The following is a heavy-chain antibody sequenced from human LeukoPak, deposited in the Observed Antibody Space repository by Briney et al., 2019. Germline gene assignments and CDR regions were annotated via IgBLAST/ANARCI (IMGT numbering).Heavy chain of an antibody. J-gene: IGHJ6*03. D-gene: IGHD6-19*01. CDR3: ARPAVAGYYYMDV. CDR1: GYTFTDYY. Sequence: ASVKVSCKASGYTFTDYYMHWVRQAPGQGLEWMGRMNPNSGGANYAQKFQDRVTMTRDTSINTAYMELSRLRSDDSAVYYCARPAVAGYYYMDVWGKGTTVTVSS. V-gene: IGHV1-2*06. CDR2: MNPNSGGA.